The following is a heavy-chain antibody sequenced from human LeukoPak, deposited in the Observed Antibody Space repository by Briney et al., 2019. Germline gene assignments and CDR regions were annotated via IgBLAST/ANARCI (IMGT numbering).Heavy chain of an antibody. V-gene: IGHV3-33*01. CDR2: IWYDGSNK. Sequence: GGSLRLSCAASGVAFDSHGMHWVRQAPGKGLEWVAVIWYDGSNKDYADSVKGRFTISRDNSKNTLYLQMNSLRAEDTAVYYCARARNNYDTSGFSALDYWGQGNLVTVSS. CDR3: ARARNNYDTSGFSALDY. D-gene: IGHD3-22*01. J-gene: IGHJ4*02. CDR1: GVAFDSHG.